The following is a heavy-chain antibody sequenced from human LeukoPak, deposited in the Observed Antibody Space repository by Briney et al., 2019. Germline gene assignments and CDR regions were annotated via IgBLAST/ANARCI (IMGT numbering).Heavy chain of an antibody. CDR3: AREDSTRPRIDY. V-gene: IGHV4-39*07. J-gene: IGHJ4*02. Sequence: SETLSLTCTVSGGSISSSSYYWGWIRQPPGKGLEWIGSIYYSGSTNYNPSLKSRVTMSVDTSKNQFSLKLSSVTAADTAVYYCAREDSTRPRIDYWGQGTLVTVSS. CDR2: IYYSGST. D-gene: IGHD5-18*01. CDR1: GGSISSSSYY.